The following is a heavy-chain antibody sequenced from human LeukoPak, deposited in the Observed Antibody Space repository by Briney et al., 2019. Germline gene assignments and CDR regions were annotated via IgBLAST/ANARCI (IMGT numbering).Heavy chain of an antibody. Sequence: GGSLRLSCAASQFTFSSYWMSWVRQAPGKGLEWVANINQDGSEKYYVDSVKGRFTISRDNAKDSLYLQMNSLRAEDTAVYYCARDKSVYYDTSGSRFDYWGQGTLVTVSS. CDR1: QFTFSSYW. CDR3: ARDKSVYYDTSGSRFDY. D-gene: IGHD3-22*01. CDR2: INQDGSEK. J-gene: IGHJ4*02. V-gene: IGHV3-7*01.